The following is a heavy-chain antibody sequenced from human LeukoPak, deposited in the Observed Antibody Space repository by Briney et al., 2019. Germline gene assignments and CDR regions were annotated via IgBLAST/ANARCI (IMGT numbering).Heavy chain of an antibody. CDR2: IYGGGST. D-gene: IGHD6-19*01. CDR1: GLTVSSNF. Sequence: GGSLRLSCAATGLTVSSNFMSWVRQALGKGLEWVSVIYGGGSTYYADSVKGRFTISRDTPKNTLYLQMNSLRVEDTAVYYCASWTGGWYGEDSWGQGTLVTVSS. CDR3: ASWTGGWYGEDS. J-gene: IGHJ4*02. V-gene: IGHV3-53*01.